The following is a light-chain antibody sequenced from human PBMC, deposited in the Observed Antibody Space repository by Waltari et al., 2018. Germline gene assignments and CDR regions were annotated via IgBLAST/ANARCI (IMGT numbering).Light chain of an antibody. V-gene: IGLV2-14*01. Sequence: QSALTQPASVSGSPGRSITIPCPGPSSAVGGYNYLPWYQQHPGKAPKLMIYDVSNRPSGVSNRFSGSKSGNTASLTISGLQAEDEADYYCSSYTSSSTPWVFGGGTKLTVL. J-gene: IGLJ3*02. CDR1: SSAVGGYNY. CDR2: DVS. CDR3: SSYTSSSTPWV.